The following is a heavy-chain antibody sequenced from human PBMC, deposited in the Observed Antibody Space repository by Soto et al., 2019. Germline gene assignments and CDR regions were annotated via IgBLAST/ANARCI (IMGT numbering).Heavy chain of an antibody. CDR1: GFTFSAYD. CDR3: ARAYSGRLPRRADYYFAMDV. CDR2: IGAADDP. D-gene: IGHD2-15*01. V-gene: IGHV3-13*05. Sequence: GGSLRLSCAASGFTFSAYDMHWVRQTTGKGLEWVSAIGAADDPYYLGSVKGRFTISRENAKNSLYLQMNSLRAEDTAVYYCARAYSGRLPRRADYYFAMDVWGRGTTVTVSS. J-gene: IGHJ6*01.